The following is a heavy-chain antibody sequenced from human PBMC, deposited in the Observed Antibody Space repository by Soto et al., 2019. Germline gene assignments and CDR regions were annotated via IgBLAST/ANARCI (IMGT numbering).Heavy chain of an antibody. D-gene: IGHD4-17*01. CDR3: ANVNDYGVSGY. CDR1: GFTFSSYA. J-gene: IGHJ4*02. Sequence: EVKLLESGGGLVQPGGSLRLSCAASGFTFSSYAMSWVRQAPGKGLEWVSAISGSGGSTYYADSVKGRFTISRDNSKNTLYLQMNSLRAEDTAVYYCANVNDYGVSGYWGQGTLVTVSS. V-gene: IGHV3-23*01. CDR2: ISGSGGST.